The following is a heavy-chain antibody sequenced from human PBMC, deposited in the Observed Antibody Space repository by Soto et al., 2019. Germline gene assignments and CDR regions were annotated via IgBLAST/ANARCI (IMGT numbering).Heavy chain of an antibody. CDR2: IIPIFGTA. CDR1: GGTFSSYA. CDR3: ARGRHYYDSSGSMDH. D-gene: IGHD3-22*01. V-gene: IGHV1-69*13. Sequence: ASVKVSCKASGGTFSSYAISWVRQAPGQGLEWMGGIIPIFGTANYAQKFQGRVTITADESTSTAYMELSSLRSEDTAVYYCARGRHYYDSSGSMDHWGQGTLVTVSS. J-gene: IGHJ4*02.